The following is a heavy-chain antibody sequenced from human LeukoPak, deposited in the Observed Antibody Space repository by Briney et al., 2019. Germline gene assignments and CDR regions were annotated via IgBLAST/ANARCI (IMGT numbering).Heavy chain of an antibody. CDR1: GFTLSDYY. J-gene: IGHJ4*02. V-gene: IGHV3-11*01. D-gene: IGHD3-10*01. CDR3: AKEKLGITMVRGLGTTDY. Sequence: GGSLRLSCAASGFTLSDYYMSWIRQAPGKGLEWVSYISSSGSTIYYADSVKGRFTISRDNAKNSLYLQMNSLRAEDTAVYYCAKEKLGITMVRGLGTTDYWGQGTLVTVSS. CDR2: ISSSGSTI.